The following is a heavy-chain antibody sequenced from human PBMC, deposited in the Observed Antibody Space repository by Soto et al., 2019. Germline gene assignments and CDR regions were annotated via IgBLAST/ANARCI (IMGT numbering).Heavy chain of an antibody. V-gene: IGHV1-3*01. J-gene: IGHJ6*02. Sequence: SVKVSCKASGYTFTSYAMHWVRQAPGQRLEWMGWINAGNGNTKYSQKFQGRVTITRDTSASTAYMELSSLRSEDTAVYYCARDYYDSSGYPFTYYYGMDVWGQGTTVTVSS. D-gene: IGHD3-22*01. CDR3: ARDYYDSSGYPFTYYYGMDV. CDR2: INAGNGNT. CDR1: GYTFTSYA.